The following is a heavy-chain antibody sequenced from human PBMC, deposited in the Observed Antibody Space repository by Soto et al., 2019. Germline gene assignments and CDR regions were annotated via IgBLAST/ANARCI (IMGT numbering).Heavy chain of an antibody. CDR2: IIPIFGTA. CDR3: AREGGAQLESRIPSFDY. CDR1: GGTFSSYA. Sequence: QVQLVQSGAEVKKPGSSVKVSCKASGGTFSSYAISWVRQAPGQGLEWMGGIIPIFGTANYAQKFQGRVTITADESTSTAYMELSSLGSEDTAVYYCAREGGAQLESRIPSFDYWGQGTLVTVSS. D-gene: IGHD1-1*01. V-gene: IGHV1-69*01. J-gene: IGHJ4*02.